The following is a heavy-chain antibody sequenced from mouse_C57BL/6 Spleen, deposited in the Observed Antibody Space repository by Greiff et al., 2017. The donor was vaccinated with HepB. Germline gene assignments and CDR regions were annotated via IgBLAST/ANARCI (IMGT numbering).Heavy chain of an antibody. J-gene: IGHJ1*03. D-gene: IGHD2-3*01. CDR3: ARCDGYYDWYFDV. CDR2: ISYSGST. Sequence: DVQLQESGPGMVKPSQSLSLTCTVTGYSITSGYDWHWIRHFPGNKLEWMGYISYSGSTNYNPSLKSRISITHDTSKNHFFLKLNSVTTEDTATYYCARCDGYYDWYFDVWGTGTTVTVSS. CDR1: GYSITSGYD. V-gene: IGHV3-1*01.